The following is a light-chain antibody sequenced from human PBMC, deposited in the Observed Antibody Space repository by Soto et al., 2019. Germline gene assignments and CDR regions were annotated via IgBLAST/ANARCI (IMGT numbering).Light chain of an antibody. Sequence: DIQMTQSPSTLSASVGDRVTITCRASQSIGSWLAWYQQKPGKAPKLLIYKASSSESGVPSSFSGSGSGTAFTLTISSLQPDDFATYYCQQYNSYPWTFGQGTKVEIK. CDR1: QSIGSW. CDR2: KAS. J-gene: IGKJ1*01. V-gene: IGKV1-5*03. CDR3: QQYNSYPWT.